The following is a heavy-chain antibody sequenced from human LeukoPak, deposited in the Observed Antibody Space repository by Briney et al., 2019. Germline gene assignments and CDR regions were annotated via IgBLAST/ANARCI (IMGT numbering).Heavy chain of an antibody. CDR1: GFIFSSYW. V-gene: IGHV3-74*01. D-gene: IGHD1-26*01. Sequence: GGSLRLSCAASGFIFSSYWMHWVRQAPGKGLVWVSRINSDGSSTSYADSVKGRFTISRDNAKNTLYLQMNSLRAEDTAVYYCAKDAIVGATSYSYWGQGTLVTVSS. CDR2: INSDGSST. CDR3: AKDAIVGATSYSY. J-gene: IGHJ4*02.